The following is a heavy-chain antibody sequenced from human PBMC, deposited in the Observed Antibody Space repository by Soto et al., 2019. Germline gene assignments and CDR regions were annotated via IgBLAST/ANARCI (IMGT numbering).Heavy chain of an antibody. CDR1: GYTFTSYA. D-gene: IGHD3-22*01. CDR3: VRERSYYDSSGYWFDP. V-gene: IGHV1-3*01. CDR2: INAGNGNT. J-gene: IGHJ5*02. Sequence: QVQLVQSGAEVKKPGASVKVSCKASGYTFTSYAMHWVRQAPGQRLEWMGWINAGNGNTKYSQKFQGRVTITRDTSASTAYMELSSLRSEDTAVYYCVRERSYYDSSGYWFDPWGQGTLVTVSS.